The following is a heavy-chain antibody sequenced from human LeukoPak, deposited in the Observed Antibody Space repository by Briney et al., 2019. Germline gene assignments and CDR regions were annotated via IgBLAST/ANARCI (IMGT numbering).Heavy chain of an antibody. V-gene: IGHV4-34*01. CDR2: INHSGST. CDR1: GGSFSGYY. CDR3: ARRGRQNWFDP. J-gene: IGHJ5*02. Sequence: TSETLSLTCAVYGGSFSGYYWSWIRQPPGKGLEWIGEINHSGSTNYNPSLKSRVTISVDTSKNQFSLKLSSVTAADTAVYYCARRGRQNWFDPWGQGTLVTVSS.